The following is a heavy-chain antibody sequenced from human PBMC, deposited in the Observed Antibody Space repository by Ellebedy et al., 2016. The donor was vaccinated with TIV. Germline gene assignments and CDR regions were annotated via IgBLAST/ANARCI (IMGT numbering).Heavy chain of an antibody. J-gene: IGHJ4*02. V-gene: IGHV5-51*01. CDR1: RYTFTTYA. Sequence: ASVKVSCXASRYTFTTYAIAWVRQMPGKGLEWMGIIYPADSDTIYSPSFQGQVTISVDKSINTAYLQWNSLKASDTAMYYCASRGYTYGYYLDYWGQGTLVTVSS. CDR2: IYPADSDT. D-gene: IGHD5-18*01. CDR3: ASRGYTYGYYLDY.